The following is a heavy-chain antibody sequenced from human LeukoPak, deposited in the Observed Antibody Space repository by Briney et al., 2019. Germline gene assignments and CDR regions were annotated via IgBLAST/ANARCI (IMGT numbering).Heavy chain of an antibody. Sequence: PGGSLRLSCAASGFTFSNYGMHWVRQAPGKGLEWVAVIWSGGRNKYYADSVKGRFTISRDNSKNTLDLQMNSLRADDTAVYYCARVRGVTTYDYWGQGTLVTVSS. CDR3: ARVRGVTTYDY. J-gene: IGHJ4*02. CDR2: IWSGGRNK. CDR1: GFTFSNYG. D-gene: IGHD3-10*01. V-gene: IGHV3-33*01.